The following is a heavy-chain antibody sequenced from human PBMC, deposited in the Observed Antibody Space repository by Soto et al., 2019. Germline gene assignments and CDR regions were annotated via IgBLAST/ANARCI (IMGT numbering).Heavy chain of an antibody. CDR3: AKDRVVRGVIDYYYGMDV. Sequence: EVQLLESGGGLVQPGGSLRLSCAASGFTFSSYAMSWVRQAPGKGLEWVSAISGSGGSTYYADSVKGRFTISRDNSKNTLYLKMNSLRAEDTAVYYCAKDRVVRGVIDYYYGMDVWGQGPTVTVSS. D-gene: IGHD3-10*01. V-gene: IGHV3-23*01. CDR2: ISGSGGST. CDR1: GFTFSSYA. J-gene: IGHJ6*02.